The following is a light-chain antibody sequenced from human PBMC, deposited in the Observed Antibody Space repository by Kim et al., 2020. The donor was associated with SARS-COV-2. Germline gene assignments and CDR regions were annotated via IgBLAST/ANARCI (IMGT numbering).Light chain of an antibody. CDR3: QKYNSSSLT. J-gene: IGKJ4*01. V-gene: IGKV3-20*01. Sequence: EIAFTQSPGTLSLSPGEQATPTCSARQSVISNYLAWYQQKPGQAPRLLIYGASSRPTGIPYRFSGSGSGTDFTLTISRLEPEDVAVYYCQKYNSSSLTFGGGTKVDIK. CDR1: QSVISNY. CDR2: GAS.